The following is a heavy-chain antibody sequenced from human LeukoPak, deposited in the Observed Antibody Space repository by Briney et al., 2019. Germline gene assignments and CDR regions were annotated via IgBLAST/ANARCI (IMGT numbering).Heavy chain of an antibody. CDR3: ARYYDILTGIYY. CDR2: IYHSGST. CDR1: GGSISSSNW. J-gene: IGHJ4*02. Sequence: SETLSLTCAVSGGSISSSNWWSWVRQPPGKGLEWVGKIYHSGSTNYNPSLKSRVTISVDKSKNQFSLKLSSVTAADTAVYYCARYYDILTGIYYWGQGTLVTVSS. V-gene: IGHV4-4*02. D-gene: IGHD3-9*01.